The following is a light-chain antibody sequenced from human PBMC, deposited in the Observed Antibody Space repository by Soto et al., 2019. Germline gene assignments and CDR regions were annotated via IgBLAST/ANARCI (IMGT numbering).Light chain of an antibody. CDR3: QQRSNWVCWT. CDR2: DAS. CDR1: LSVGTY. V-gene: IGKV3-11*02. Sequence: ENVLTQSPGTLSLSPGERATLSCRASLSVGTYLAWYQQKPGQAPRLLIFDASKRATGIPARCSGSGSWRDFTLTISSLETEDLAVYYWQQRSNWVCWTFGAGTKVEIK. J-gene: IGKJ1*01.